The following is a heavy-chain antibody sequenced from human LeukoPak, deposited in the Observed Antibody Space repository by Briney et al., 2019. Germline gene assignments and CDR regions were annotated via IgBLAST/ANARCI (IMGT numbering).Heavy chain of an antibody. D-gene: IGHD6-19*01. Sequence: SETLSLTCTVSGGSISSYYWSWIRQPAEKGLEWIGRIYTSGSTNYNPSLKSRVTMSVDTSKNQFSLKLSSVTAADTAVYYCARDQEQWRYYYMDVWGKGTTVTVSS. J-gene: IGHJ6*03. CDR1: GGSISSYY. CDR3: ARDQEQWRYYYMDV. CDR2: IYTSGST. V-gene: IGHV4-4*07.